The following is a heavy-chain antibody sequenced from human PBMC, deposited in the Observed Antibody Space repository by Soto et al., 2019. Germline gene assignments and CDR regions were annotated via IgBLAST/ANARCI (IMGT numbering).Heavy chain of an antibody. D-gene: IGHD2-21*02. J-gene: IGHJ6*02. CDR1: GFSLSTGGVG. CDR2: IYWDDDK. CDR3: IQSRCGGDCLQSYASHYYYGMDV. V-gene: IGHV2-5*02. Sequence: VSGPTLVNPTQTLTLTCTFSGFSLSTGGVGVGWIRQPPGKALEWLAVIYWDDDKRYSPSLRSRLTISKDTSKNQVVLTMTNMDPVDTATYHCIQSRCGGDCLQSYASHYYYGMDVWGQGTTVTVSS.